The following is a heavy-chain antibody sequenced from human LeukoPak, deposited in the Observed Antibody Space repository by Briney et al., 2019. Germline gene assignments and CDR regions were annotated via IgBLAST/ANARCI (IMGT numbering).Heavy chain of an antibody. V-gene: IGHV3-23*01. Sequence: GGSLRLSCVASGFTFSSYSMSWVRQAPGKGLEWVSGTSDRGDYTYYADSVKGRFTISRDTSKNTLYLQMNSLRAEDTALYFCAKKAQYDGHYPLDYWGQGTLVTVSA. CDR2: TSDRGDYT. D-gene: IGHD4/OR15-4a*01. CDR1: GFTFSSYS. CDR3: AKKAQYDGHYPLDY. J-gene: IGHJ4*02.